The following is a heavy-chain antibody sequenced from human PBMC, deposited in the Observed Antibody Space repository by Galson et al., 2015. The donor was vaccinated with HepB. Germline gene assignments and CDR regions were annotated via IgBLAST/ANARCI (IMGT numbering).Heavy chain of an antibody. D-gene: IGHD1-26*01. Sequence: ETLSHTCTVSGGSISSGGYYWSWIRQHPGKGLEWIGYIYYSGSTNYNPSLKSRVTISVDTSKNQFSLKLSSVTAADTAVYYCARLKWRSRPDAFDIWGQGTMVTVSS. V-gene: IGHV4-61*08. CDR3: ARLKWRSRPDAFDI. CDR2: IYYSGST. J-gene: IGHJ3*02. CDR1: GGSISSGGYY.